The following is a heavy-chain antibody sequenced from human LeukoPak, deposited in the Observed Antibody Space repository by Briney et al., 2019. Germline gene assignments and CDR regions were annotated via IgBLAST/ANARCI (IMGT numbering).Heavy chain of an antibody. D-gene: IGHD5-12*01. J-gene: IGHJ4*02. CDR3: TTKVIRGNSGDDYDD. CDR1: GVTFRRYG. V-gene: IGHV3-30*03. CDR2: ISSDGNDK. Sequence: GGSLRLSCAASGVTFRRYGMHWVRQAPGKGLEWVALISSDGNDKLYGDSVRGRFTISRDDSKSTLYLQMNRLRAEDTAVYYCTTKVIRGNSGDDYDDWGQGTLVTVSS.